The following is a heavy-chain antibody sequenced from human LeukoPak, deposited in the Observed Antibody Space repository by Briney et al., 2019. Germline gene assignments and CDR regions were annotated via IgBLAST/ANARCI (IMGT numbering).Heavy chain of an antibody. D-gene: IGHD4-17*01. Sequence: ASVKVSCKASGDTFSSYAISWVRQAPGQGLEWMGGIIPIFGTANYAQKFQGRVTITADESTSTAYMELSSLRSEDTAVYYCARERPPLRSTGFDYWGQGTLVTVSS. CDR1: GDTFSSYA. J-gene: IGHJ4*02. CDR3: ARERPPLRSTGFDY. V-gene: IGHV1-69*13. CDR2: IIPIFGTA.